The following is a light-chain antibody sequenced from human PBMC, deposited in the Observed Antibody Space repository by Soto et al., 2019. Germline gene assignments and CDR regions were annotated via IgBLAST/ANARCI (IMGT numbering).Light chain of an antibody. Sequence: EIVLTQSPGTLSLSPGERATLSCRASQSVSSSYLAWYQQKPGQAPRLLIYGASSRATGIPDRFSGSGSGTVFTLTISRLEPEDFAVYYCQQYGGSPLFTVGQGTKLEIK. J-gene: IGKJ2*01. CDR3: QQYGGSPLFT. V-gene: IGKV3-20*01. CDR1: QSVSSSY. CDR2: GAS.